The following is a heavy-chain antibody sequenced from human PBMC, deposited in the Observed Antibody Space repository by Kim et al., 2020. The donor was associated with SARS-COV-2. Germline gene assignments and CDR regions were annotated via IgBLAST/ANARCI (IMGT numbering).Heavy chain of an antibody. CDR2: TKYRSKWYN. CDR1: GDSVSSNSAS. Sequence: SQTLSLTCAISGDSVSSNSASWTWVRQSPSRGLESLGRTKYRSKWYNEYAGFMKSRISINADTSKNQFFLQLNSVTPEDTAVYYCVRENGRGMSDYWGQGTLVTVSS. V-gene: IGHV6-1*01. D-gene: IGHD3-10*01. J-gene: IGHJ4*02. CDR3: VRENGRGMSDY.